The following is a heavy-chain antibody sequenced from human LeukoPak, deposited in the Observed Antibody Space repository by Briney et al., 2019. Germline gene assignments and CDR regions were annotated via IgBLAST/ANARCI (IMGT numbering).Heavy chain of an antibody. CDR3: ARDPPRGDFWSGAGRYYFDY. CDR2: IRYDGSNK. J-gene: IGHJ4*02. V-gene: IGHV3-30*02. Sequence: GGSLRLSCAASGFTFSSYGMHWVRQAPGKGLEWVAFIRYDGSNKYYADSMKGRFTISRDNAKNSLYLQMNSLRAEDTAVYYCARDPPRGDFWSGAGRYYFDYWGQGTLVTVSS. D-gene: IGHD3-3*01. CDR1: GFTFSSYG.